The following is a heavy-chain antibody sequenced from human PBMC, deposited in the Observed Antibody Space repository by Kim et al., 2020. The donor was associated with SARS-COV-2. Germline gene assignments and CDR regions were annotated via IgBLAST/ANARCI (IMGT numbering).Heavy chain of an antibody. D-gene: IGHD2-21*02. CDR2: IYYSGST. CDR3: ARGSRGGNSWGYYYYGMDV. CDR1: GGSISSGGYY. Sequence: SETLSLTCTVSGGSISSGGYYWSWIRQHPGKGLEWIGYIYYSGSTYYNPSLKSRVTISVDTSKNQFSLKLSSVTAADTAVYYCARGSRGGNSWGYYYYGMDVWGQGTTVTVSS. V-gene: IGHV4-31*03. J-gene: IGHJ6*02.